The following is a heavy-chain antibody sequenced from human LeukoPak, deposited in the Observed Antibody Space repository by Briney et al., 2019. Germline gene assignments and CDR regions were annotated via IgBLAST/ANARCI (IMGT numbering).Heavy chain of an antibody. CDR1: GFTFSSYA. J-gene: IGHJ4*02. CDR2: ISGSGGST. D-gene: IGHD2-2*01. V-gene: IGHV3-23*01. CDR3: AKDSGDIVVVPAAEIDY. Sequence: GGSLRLSCAASGFTFSSYAMSWVRQAPGKGLEWVSAISGSGGSTYHADSVKGRFTISRDNSKNTLYLQMNSLRAEDTAVYYCAKDSGDIVVVPAAEIDYWGQGTLVTVSS.